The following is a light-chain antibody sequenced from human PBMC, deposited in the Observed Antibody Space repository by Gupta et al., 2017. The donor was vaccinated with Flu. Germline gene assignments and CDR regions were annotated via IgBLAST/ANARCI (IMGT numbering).Light chain of an antibody. CDR1: TSNVGSNY. CDR3: GTGDRSRNAAV. Sequence: KVVISGSGTTSNVGSNYVAWYRQLPGTAPKLLIYDDNKRPSGIAERFSCSRSGTSATLGIAGLQTGDEATYYCGTGDRSRNAAVFGGGTEVTVL. CDR2: DDN. J-gene: IGLJ3*02. V-gene: IGLV1-51*01.